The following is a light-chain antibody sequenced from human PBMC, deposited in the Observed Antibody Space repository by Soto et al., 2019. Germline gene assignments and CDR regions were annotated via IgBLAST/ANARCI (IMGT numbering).Light chain of an antibody. Sequence: IALTQSPGTLSLSPGERATLSCRASQRVSSNYVAWYQHKPGQAPRLLIHGASIRATGIPDRFSGSGSGTDFTLTISRLEPEDSAVYYCQHYGRPQWTFGQGTKVEIK. CDR1: QRVSSNY. J-gene: IGKJ1*01. CDR3: QHYGRPQWT. CDR2: GAS. V-gene: IGKV3-20*01.